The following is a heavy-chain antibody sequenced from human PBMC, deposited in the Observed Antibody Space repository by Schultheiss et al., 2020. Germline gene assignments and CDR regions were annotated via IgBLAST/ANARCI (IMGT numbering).Heavy chain of an antibody. Sequence: GGSLRLSCAASGFTFSSYAMHWVRQAPGKGLEWVAVIWYDGSNKYYADSVKGRFTISRDNSKNTLYLQMNSLRAEDTAVYYCARARPRYLSGMDVWGQGTTVTVSS. D-gene: IGHD3-16*02. CDR2: IWYDGSNK. V-gene: IGHV3-33*08. CDR3: ARARPRYLSGMDV. J-gene: IGHJ6*02. CDR1: GFTFSSYA.